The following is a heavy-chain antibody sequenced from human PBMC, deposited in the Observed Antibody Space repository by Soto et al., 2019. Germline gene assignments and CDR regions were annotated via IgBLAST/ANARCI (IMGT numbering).Heavy chain of an antibody. CDR2: MNPNSGTA. J-gene: IGHJ6*02. V-gene: IGHV1-8*01. CDR1: GYTFTSYA. Sequence: GAPAKLSCKASGYTFTSYAINWVRQATRQGLEWMGWMNPNSGTADYAQKFQGRVTITANESTSTAYMELSSLRSEDTAVYYCAREAGNSSSWYYEIYGMDVWGQGTTVTVSS. CDR3: AREAGNSSSWYYEIYGMDV. D-gene: IGHD6-13*01.